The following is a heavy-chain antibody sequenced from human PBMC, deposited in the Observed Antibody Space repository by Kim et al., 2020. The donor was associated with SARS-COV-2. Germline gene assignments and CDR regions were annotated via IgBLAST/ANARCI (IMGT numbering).Heavy chain of an antibody. D-gene: IGHD5-12*01. CDR1: GGTFSSYA. CDR3: AREERGYSGYAKTLHYYYGMDV. Sequence: SVKVSCKASGGTFSSYAISWVRQAPGQGLEWMGGIIPIFGTANYAQKFQGRVTITADESTSTAYMELSSLRSEDTAVYYCAREERGYSGYAKTLHYYYGMDVWGQGTTVTVSS. V-gene: IGHV1-69*13. J-gene: IGHJ6*02. CDR2: IIPIFGTA.